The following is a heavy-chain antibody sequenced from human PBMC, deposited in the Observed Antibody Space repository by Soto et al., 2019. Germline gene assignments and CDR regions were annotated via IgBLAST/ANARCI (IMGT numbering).Heavy chain of an antibody. CDR3: ARGHLWFGELPDY. CDR2: IYYSGST. CDR1: GRSISSYC. Sequence: SETLSLTCTVSGRSISSYCWSWIRQPPGKGLEWIGYIYYSGSTNYNPSLKSRVTISVDTSKNQFSLKLSSVTAADTAVYYCARGHLWFGELPDYWGQGTPVTVSS. V-gene: IGHV4-59*01. J-gene: IGHJ4*02. D-gene: IGHD3-10*01.